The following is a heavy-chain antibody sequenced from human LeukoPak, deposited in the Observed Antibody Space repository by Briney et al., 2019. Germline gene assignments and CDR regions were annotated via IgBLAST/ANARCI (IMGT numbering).Heavy chain of an antibody. CDR3: ARGPPNRYCSSTSCSWYYYGMDV. V-gene: IGHV1-2*02. CDR1: GYTFTGYY. D-gene: IGHD2-2*01. Sequence: VASVKVSCKASGYTFTGYYMYWVRQAPGQGLEWVGWINPNSGGTNYAQKFQGRVTMTRDTSISTAYMELSRLRSDDTAVYYCARGPPNRYCSSTSCSWYYYGMDVWGQGTTVTVSS. J-gene: IGHJ6*02. CDR2: INPNSGGT.